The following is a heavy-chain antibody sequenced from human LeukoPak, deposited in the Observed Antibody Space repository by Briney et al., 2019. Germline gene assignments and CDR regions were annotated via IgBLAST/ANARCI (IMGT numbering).Heavy chain of an antibody. CDR1: GFTFSDAW. Sequence: GESLRLSRAASGFTFSDAWMNWVRQAPGQGLEWLGRIKSKTHGGTTDYDAAVKDRFSISRDDSKNILYLQMKSLKTEDTALYYCTTTYDILTGNFDYWGQGTLVTVSS. CDR2: IKSKTHGGTT. J-gene: IGHJ4*02. D-gene: IGHD3-9*01. V-gene: IGHV3-15*01. CDR3: TTTYDILTGNFDY.